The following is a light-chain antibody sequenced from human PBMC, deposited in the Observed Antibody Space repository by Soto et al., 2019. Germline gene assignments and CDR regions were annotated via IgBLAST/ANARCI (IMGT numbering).Light chain of an antibody. CDR2: AAS. CDR3: LQDYNYPRT. V-gene: IGKV1-6*01. J-gene: IGKJ1*01. Sequence: AIQMTQSPSSLSASIGDRVTITCRASQDIRNELGWYQQKPGKAPKLLISAASSLQDGVPSRFSGSGSGTDFTLTISSLRPEDFATYFCLQDYNYPRTFGQGPTVEIK. CDR1: QDIRNE.